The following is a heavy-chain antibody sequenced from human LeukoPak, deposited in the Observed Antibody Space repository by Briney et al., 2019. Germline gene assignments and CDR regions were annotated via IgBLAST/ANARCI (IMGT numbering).Heavy chain of an antibody. J-gene: IGHJ4*02. CDR3: AKHAAVSHSRGENFDH. Sequence: GGSLRLSCAASGFSLRNYAMSWVRQAPGKGLEWLSGVVNSGGRTSYADSVKGRFTISRDISKSTLYLQMNSLRVEDTAMYYCAKHAAVSHSRGENFDHWGQGTLVTVSS. CDR2: VVNSGGRT. CDR1: GFSLRNYA. V-gene: IGHV3-23*01. D-gene: IGHD3-10*01.